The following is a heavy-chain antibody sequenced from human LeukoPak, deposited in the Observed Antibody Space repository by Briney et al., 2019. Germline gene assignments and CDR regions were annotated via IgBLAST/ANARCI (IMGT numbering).Heavy chain of an antibody. Sequence: ASVKVSRKASGYTFTSYDINWVRQATGQGLEWMGWMNPNSGNTGYAQKFQGRVTMTRNTSISTAYMELSSLRSEDTAVYYCARGRSGYDLDAFDIWGQGTMVTVSS. J-gene: IGHJ3*02. D-gene: IGHD5-12*01. CDR1: GYTFTSYD. CDR3: ARGRSGYDLDAFDI. V-gene: IGHV1-8*01. CDR2: MNPNSGNT.